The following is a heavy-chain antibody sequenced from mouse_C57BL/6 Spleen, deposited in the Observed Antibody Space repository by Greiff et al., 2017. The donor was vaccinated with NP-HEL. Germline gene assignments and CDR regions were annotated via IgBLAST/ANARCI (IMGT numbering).Heavy chain of an antibody. Sequence: EVQGVESGGGLVKPGGSLKLSCAASGFTFSDYGMHWVRQAPEKGLEWVAYISSGSSTIYYADTVKGRFTISRDNAKNTLFLQMTSLRSEDTAMYYCARSWDYGSSFYYFDYWGQGTTLTVSS. D-gene: IGHD1-1*01. CDR2: ISSGSSTI. J-gene: IGHJ2*01. CDR3: ARSWDYGSSFYYFDY. V-gene: IGHV5-17*01. CDR1: GFTFSDYG.